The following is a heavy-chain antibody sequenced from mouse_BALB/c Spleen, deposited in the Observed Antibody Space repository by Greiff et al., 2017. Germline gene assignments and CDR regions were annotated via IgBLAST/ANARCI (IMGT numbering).Heavy chain of an antibody. CDR3: ARGRHGVGAMDY. Sequence: VHLVESGPGLVAPSQSLSITCTVSGFSLTSYGVHWVRQPPGKGLEWLGVIWAGGSTNYNSALMSRLSISKDNSKSQVFLKMNSLQTDDTAMYYWARGRHGVGAMDYWGQGTSVTVSS. D-gene: IGHD1-1*02. V-gene: IGHV2-9*02. CDR1: GFSLTSYG. CDR2: IWAGGST. J-gene: IGHJ4*01.